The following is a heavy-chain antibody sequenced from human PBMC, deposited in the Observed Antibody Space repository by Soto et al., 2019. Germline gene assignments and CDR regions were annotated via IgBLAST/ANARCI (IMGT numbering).Heavy chain of an antibody. CDR3: ATRDPGHY. CDR2: ISPAGGRT. Sequence: QVQLVQSGAEVKKPGASVKVSCKASGYTFTTYYMHWVRQAPGQGLEWMGIISPAGGRTSYAQKFHGRVTMTRDTSTSTVYMELSSLRSEDTAVYYCATRDPGHYWGQGTLVTVSS. CDR1: GYTFTTYY. V-gene: IGHV1-46*01. J-gene: IGHJ4*02.